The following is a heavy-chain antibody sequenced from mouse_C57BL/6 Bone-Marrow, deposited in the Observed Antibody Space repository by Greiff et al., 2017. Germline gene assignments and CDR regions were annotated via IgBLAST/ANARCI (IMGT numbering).Heavy chain of an antibody. Sequence: EFQLQQSGAELVRLGASVKSSCTASGFNIKDVSMHWLKQRPERGLGGIGWIDPENGDTEYASKFQGKATITADTSSNTAYLRLSSLTSKDTSVYYSTTRAIVTQYYFDYWGQGTTLTVSS. CDR1: GFNIKDVS. CDR3: TTRAIVTQYYFDY. V-gene: IGHV14-4*01. CDR2: IDPENGDT. D-gene: IGHD2-5*01. J-gene: IGHJ2*01.